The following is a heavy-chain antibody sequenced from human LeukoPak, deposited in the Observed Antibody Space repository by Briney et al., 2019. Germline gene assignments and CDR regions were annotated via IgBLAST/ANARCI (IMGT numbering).Heavy chain of an antibody. Sequence: SETLSLTCTVSGGSISSGSYYWRWIRQPAGKGLEWIGRIYTSGSTNYNPSLKSRVTISVDTSKNQFSLKLSSVTAADTAVYYCARVNSPGYYYYYGMDVWGQGTTVTVSS. CDR1: GGSISSGSYY. J-gene: IGHJ6*02. D-gene: IGHD3-10*01. CDR2: IYTSGST. V-gene: IGHV4-61*02. CDR3: ARVNSPGYYYYYGMDV.